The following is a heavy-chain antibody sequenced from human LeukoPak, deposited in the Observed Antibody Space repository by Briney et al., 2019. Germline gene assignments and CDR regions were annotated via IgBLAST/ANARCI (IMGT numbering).Heavy chain of an antibody. V-gene: IGHV1-2*02. D-gene: IGHD3-22*01. CDR2: INPNSGGT. CDR1: GYTFTGYY. CDR3: ARAYYYDSSGYYYRSFFDY. Sequence: HGASVKVSCKASGYTFTGYYMHWVRQAPGQGLEWMGWINPNSGGTNYAQKFQGRVTMTRDTSISTAYMELSRLRSDDTAVYYCARAYYYDSSGYYYRSFFDYWGQGTLVTVSS. J-gene: IGHJ4*02.